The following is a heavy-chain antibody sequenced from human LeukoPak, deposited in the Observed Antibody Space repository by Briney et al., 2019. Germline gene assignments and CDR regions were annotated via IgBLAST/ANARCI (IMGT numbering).Heavy chain of an antibody. CDR3: ARGVYYYDSRSAFDI. Sequence: SETLSLTCTVSGGSISSSSYYWGWIRQPPGKGLEWIGSIYYSGSTYYNPSLKSRVTISVDTSKNQFSLKLSSVTAADTAVYYCARGVYYYDSRSAFDIWGQGTMVTVSS. CDR2: IYYSGST. J-gene: IGHJ3*02. V-gene: IGHV4-39*01. CDR1: GGSISSSSYY. D-gene: IGHD3-22*01.